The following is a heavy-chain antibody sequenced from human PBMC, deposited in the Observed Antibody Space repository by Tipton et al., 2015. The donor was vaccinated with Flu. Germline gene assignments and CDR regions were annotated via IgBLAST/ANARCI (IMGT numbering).Heavy chain of an antibody. Sequence: GSLRLSCAASGFTFRDYSMHWVRQAPGKGLEYVSAISGDGGGKYYVDSVKDRFTISRDNSKNTLYLQMGSLRPEDMAVYYCARAGPGGVYDYWGQGALVTVSS. V-gene: IGHV3-64*02. CDR3: ARAGPGGVYDY. J-gene: IGHJ4*02. CDR1: GFTFRDYS. CDR2: ISGDGGGK. D-gene: IGHD2-8*01.